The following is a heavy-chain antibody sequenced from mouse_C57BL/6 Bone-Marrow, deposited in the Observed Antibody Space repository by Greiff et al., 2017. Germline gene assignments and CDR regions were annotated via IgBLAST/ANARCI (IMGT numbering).Heavy chain of an antibody. CDR2: IEPSDSYT. D-gene: IGHD3-3*01. J-gene: IGHJ4*01. Sequence: QVQLQQPGAELVKPGASVKLSCKASGYTFTSYWMQWVKQRPGQGLEWIGEIEPSDSYTNYNQKFKGKATLTVDTSSSTAYMQLSSLTSEDSAVYYCAREGRDYYAMDYWGQGTSVTVSS. CDR3: AREGRDYYAMDY. V-gene: IGHV1-50*01. CDR1: GYTFTSYW.